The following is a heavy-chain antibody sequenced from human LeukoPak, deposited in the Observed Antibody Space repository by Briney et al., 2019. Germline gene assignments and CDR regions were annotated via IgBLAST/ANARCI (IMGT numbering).Heavy chain of an antibody. V-gene: IGHV1-69*05. J-gene: IGHJ5*02. Sequence: AASVKVSCKASGGTFSSYAISWVRQAPGQGLEWMGGIIPIFGTANYAQKFQGRVTITTDESTSTAYMELSSLRFEDTAVYYCARDRSGSNRWFDPWGQGTLVTVSS. CDR1: GGTFSSYA. CDR3: ARDRSGSNRWFDP. D-gene: IGHD2-15*01. CDR2: IIPIFGTA.